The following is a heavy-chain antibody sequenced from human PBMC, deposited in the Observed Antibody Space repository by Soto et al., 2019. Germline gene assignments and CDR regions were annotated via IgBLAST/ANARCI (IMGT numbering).Heavy chain of an antibody. CDR3: ASLPASQYYHGADV. V-gene: IGHV4-59*01. CDR2: VYYTAIT. D-gene: IGHD2-2*01. Sequence: SETLSLTCSVSGVSISYYYWNWIRQPPGKGLGWIVHVYYTAITSYNRTRNSRVTISVDMSKNHISLKLGSVTASDTAVYYCASLPASQYYHGADVWGQGIRVTVSS. CDR1: GVSISYYY. J-gene: IGHJ6*02.